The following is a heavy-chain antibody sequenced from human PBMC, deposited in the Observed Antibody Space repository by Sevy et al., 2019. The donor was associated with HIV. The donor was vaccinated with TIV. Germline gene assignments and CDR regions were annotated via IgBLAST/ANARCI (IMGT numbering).Heavy chain of an antibody. D-gene: IGHD3-3*01. Sequence: GGSLRLSCAASGFTFSSYGMHWVRQAPGKGLEWVAVIWYDGSNKYYADSVKGRFTISRDNSKNTLYLQMNSLRAEGRGVYCFVRDKKFWSGYYTGRGGDFGILGQGKMGT. CDR3: VRDKKFWSGYYTGRGGDFGI. J-gene: IGHJ3*02. CDR2: IWYDGSNK. V-gene: IGHV3-33*01. CDR1: GFTFSSYG.